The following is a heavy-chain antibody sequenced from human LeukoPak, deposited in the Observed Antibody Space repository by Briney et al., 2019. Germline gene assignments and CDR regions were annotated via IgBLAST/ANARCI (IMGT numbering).Heavy chain of an antibody. D-gene: IGHD4-17*01. Sequence: ASVNVSCKTSGFTFTGYYMHWVRQAPGQGLEWMGWINPNSGGTHYAQKFQGRVTMTRDTSISTAYMEVSRLRSDDTAVYYCARAVPTVTDFDYWGQGTLVTVSS. CDR3: ARAVPTVTDFDY. V-gene: IGHV1-2*02. J-gene: IGHJ4*02. CDR1: GFTFTGYY. CDR2: INPNSGGT.